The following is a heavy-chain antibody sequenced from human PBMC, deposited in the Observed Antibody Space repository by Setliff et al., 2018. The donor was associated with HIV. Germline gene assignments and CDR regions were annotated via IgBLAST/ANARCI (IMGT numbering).Heavy chain of an antibody. CDR3: ARGTGDTSGYYYYSEYFQN. V-gene: IGHV3-21*01. CDR1: GFDFRNYI. D-gene: IGHD3-22*01. Sequence: GGSLRLSCVASGFDFRNYIMNWVRQAPGKGLEWIASISSSSSYIYYADSVKGRFTISRDNAKNSLYLQMNSLRAEDTAVYYCARGTGDTSGYYYYSEYFQNWGQGTLVTVSS. J-gene: IGHJ1*01. CDR2: ISSSSSYI.